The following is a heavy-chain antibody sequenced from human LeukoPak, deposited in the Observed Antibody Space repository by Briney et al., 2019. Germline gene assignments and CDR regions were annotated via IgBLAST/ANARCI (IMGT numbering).Heavy chain of an antibody. CDR3: VKDSVVVAGLVNYFDY. CDR2: IRNDGSNT. Sequence: GGSLRLSCAASGFSFSSYGMHWLRQAPGKGLEWVAFIRNDGSNTYYADSVKGRFTISRDNSKNTLYLQMKGLRAEDTAVYYCVKDSVVVAGLVNYFDYWGQGTLVTVSS. J-gene: IGHJ4*02. CDR1: GFSFSSYG. V-gene: IGHV3-30*02. D-gene: IGHD6-19*01.